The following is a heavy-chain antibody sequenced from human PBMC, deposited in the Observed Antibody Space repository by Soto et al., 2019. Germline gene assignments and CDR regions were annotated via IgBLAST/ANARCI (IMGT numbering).Heavy chain of an antibody. Sequence: QLQLQESGSGLVKPSQTLSLTCAVSGGCITSGGYSWSWIRQPPGKGLEWIGYIYHSGSTYYNPSIRRRATISVDRSKIQFSLKLGSVTVAERAVYFCAGGVGGYSSGYYYGMDVW. V-gene: IGHV4-30-2*01. D-gene: IGHD5-18*01. CDR2: IYHSGST. J-gene: IGHJ6*01. CDR1: GGCITSGGYS. CDR3: AGGVGGYSSGYYYGMDV.